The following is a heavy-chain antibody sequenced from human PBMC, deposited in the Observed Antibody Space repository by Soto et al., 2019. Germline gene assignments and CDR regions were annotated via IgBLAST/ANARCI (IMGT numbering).Heavy chain of an antibody. CDR1: GGSISSSNW. CDR3: ARARRDIVVVPAALDYYYYGMAV. J-gene: IGHJ6*02. V-gene: IGHV4-4*02. CDR2: IYHRGST. D-gene: IGHD2-2*01. Sequence: QVQLQESGPGLVKPSGTLSLTCAVSGGSISSSNWWSWVRQPPGKGLEWIGEIYHRGSTNYNPSLKSRVTISVDKSKNRYSLKLSSVTAADTAVYYCARARRDIVVVPAALDYYYYGMAVWGQGTTVTVSS.